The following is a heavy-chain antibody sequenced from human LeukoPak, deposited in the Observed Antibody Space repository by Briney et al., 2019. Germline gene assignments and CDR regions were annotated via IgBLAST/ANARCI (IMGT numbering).Heavy chain of an antibody. J-gene: IGHJ4*02. D-gene: IGHD3-10*01. CDR3: ATGTAGGSFDY. V-gene: IGHV4-59*01. CDR1: GGSISSYY. Sequence: SETLSLTCTVSGGSISSYYWSWIRQPPGKGLEWIGYIYYSGSTNYNPSLKCRVTISVDTSKNQFSLKLSSVTAADTAVYYCATGTAGGSFDYWGQGTLVTVSS. CDR2: IYYSGST.